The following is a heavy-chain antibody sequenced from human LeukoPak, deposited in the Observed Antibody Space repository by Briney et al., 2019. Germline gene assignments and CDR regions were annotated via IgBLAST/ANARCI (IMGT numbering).Heavy chain of an antibody. CDR3: AGTTVTTEGFDY. CDR1: GFTFSSCE. D-gene: IGHD4-17*01. J-gene: IGHJ4*02. V-gene: IGHV3-48*03. Sequence: PGGSLRLSCAASGFTFSSCEMNWVCQAPGKGLEWVSYISTSGSIIYYADSVKGRFTISRDNAKNSLYLQMNSLRAEDTAVYYCAGTTVTTEGFDYWGQGTLVIVSS. CDR2: ISTSGSII.